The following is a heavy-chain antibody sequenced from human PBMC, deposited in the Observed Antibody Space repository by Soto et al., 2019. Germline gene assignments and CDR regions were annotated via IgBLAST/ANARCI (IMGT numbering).Heavy chain of an antibody. CDR3: ASDYYDFWSGHYTPSGY. CDR1: GLTFSASG. CDR2: IWYDGSEK. V-gene: IGHV3-33*01. D-gene: IGHD3-3*01. J-gene: IGHJ4*01. Sequence: GGSLRLSCAVSGLTFSASGMHWVRQAPGKGLEWVAVIWYDGSEKHYADSVKGRFTISRDTPKNMLYLQMNSLRAEDTAVYYCASDYYDFWSGHYTPSGYWGQGTLVPVSS.